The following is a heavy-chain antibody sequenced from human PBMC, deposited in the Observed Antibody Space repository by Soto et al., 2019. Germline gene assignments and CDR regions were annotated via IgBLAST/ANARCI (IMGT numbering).Heavy chain of an antibody. CDR3: ARDLYSSGWYFDY. Sequence: SETLSLTCTVSGGSISSGDYYWSWIRQPPGKGLEWIGYIYYSGSTYYNPSLKSRVTISVDTSKNQFSLKLSSVTAADTAVFYCARDLYSSGWYFDYWGQGTLVTVSS. CDR2: IYYSGST. V-gene: IGHV4-30-4*01. CDR1: GGSISSGDYY. J-gene: IGHJ4*02. D-gene: IGHD6-19*01.